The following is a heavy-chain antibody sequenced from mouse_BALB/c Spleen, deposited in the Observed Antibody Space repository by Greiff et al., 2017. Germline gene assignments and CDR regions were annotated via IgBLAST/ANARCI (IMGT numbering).Heavy chain of an antibody. CDR3: ARVGYRYDYYAMDY. D-gene: IGHD2-14*01. CDR2: INSNGGST. J-gene: IGHJ4*01. CDR1: GFTFSSYG. Sequence: EVQVVESGGGLVQPGGSLKLSCAASGFTFSSYGMSWVRQTPDKRLELVATINSNGGSTYYPDSVKGRFTISRDNAKNTLYLQMSSLKSEDTAMYYCARVGYRYDYYAMDYWGQGTSVTVSS. V-gene: IGHV5-6-3*01.